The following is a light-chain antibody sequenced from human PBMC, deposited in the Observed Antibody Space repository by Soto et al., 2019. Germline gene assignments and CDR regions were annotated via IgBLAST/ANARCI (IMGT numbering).Light chain of an antibody. CDR3: QQANSFPLT. J-gene: IGKJ4*01. V-gene: IGKV1-8*01. Sequence: AIRMNQSPSSLSASTGDRVTITCRASQGISSYLAWYQQKPGKAPKLLIYAASTLQSGVPSRFSGSGSGTDFTLTISCLQSEDFATYYCQQANSFPLTFGGGTKVDIK. CDR2: AAS. CDR1: QGISSY.